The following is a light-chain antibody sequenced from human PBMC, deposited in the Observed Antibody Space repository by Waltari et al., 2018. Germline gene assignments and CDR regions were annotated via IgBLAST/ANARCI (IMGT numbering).Light chain of an antibody. CDR2: KAS. Sequence: DIQMTQSPSTLSASVGDRVTITCRASQTIRSWLAWYQHKPGKAPKLLIYKASNLESGVPSSFSGSGSGTEFTLTVSSLQPDDFATYYCQQYDSYPWTFGQETKVEI. CDR3: QQYDSYPWT. J-gene: IGKJ1*01. CDR1: QTIRSW. V-gene: IGKV1-5*03.